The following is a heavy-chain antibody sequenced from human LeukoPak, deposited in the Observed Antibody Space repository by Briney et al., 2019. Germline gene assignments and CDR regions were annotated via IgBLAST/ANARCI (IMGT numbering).Heavy chain of an antibody. J-gene: IGHJ4*02. V-gene: IGHV3-74*01. CDR2: INSDGRST. CDR3: ARDVTMVRGVSL. Sequence: GGSLRLSCAASGFTFSSYWVHWVRQAPGKGLVWVSRINSDGRSTSYADSVKGRFTISRDNAKNTLYLQMNSLRAEDTAVYYCARDVTMVRGVSLWGQGTLVTVSS. CDR1: GFTFSSYW. D-gene: IGHD3-10*01.